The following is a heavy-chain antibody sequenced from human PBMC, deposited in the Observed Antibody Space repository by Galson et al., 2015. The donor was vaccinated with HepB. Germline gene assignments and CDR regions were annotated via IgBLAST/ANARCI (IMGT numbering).Heavy chain of an antibody. J-gene: IGHJ6*02. CDR3: AREGCSSTSCTYYYYGMDV. Sequence: SLRLSCAASGFTFSSYGMHWVRQAPGKGLEWVAVIWYDGSNKYYADSVKGRFTISRDNSKNTLYLQMNSLRAEDTAVYYCAREGCSSTSCTYYYYGMDVWDQGTTVTVSS. D-gene: IGHD2-2*01. CDR1: GFTFSSYG. CDR2: IWYDGSNK. V-gene: IGHV3-33*01.